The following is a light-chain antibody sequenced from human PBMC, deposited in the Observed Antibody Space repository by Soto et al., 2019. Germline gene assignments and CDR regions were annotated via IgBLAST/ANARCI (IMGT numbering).Light chain of an antibody. CDR1: SSDVGAYTS. CDR3: SSYTSDNRDYV. J-gene: IGLJ1*01. CDR2: EVS. Sequence: QSVLTQPDSVSGSPGQSITISCTGSSSDVGAYTSVSWYQQHPGKAPKLMIYEVSNRPSGVSRRFSGSKSGNTASLTISGLQAEDEAHYYCSSYTSDNRDYVFGTGTKLTVL. V-gene: IGLV2-14*01.